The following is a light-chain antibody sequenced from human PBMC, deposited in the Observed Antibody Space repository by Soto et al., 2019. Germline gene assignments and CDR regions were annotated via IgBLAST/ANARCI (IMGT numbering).Light chain of an antibody. J-gene: IGLJ1*01. V-gene: IGLV2-23*02. Sequence: QSVLTQPASVSGSPGQSITISCTGTSSDVGSDNLVSWYQQHPGKAPKFIIYEVNQRPAGVSYRFSGSKSGNTAYLTISGLQAEDEADYHCCSYAGSITYVFGTGTKVTVL. CDR2: EVN. CDR1: SSDVGSDNL. CDR3: CSYAGSITYV.